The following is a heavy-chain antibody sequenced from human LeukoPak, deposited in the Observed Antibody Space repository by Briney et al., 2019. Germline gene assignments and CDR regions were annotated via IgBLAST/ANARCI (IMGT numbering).Heavy chain of an antibody. V-gene: IGHV4-59*08. CDR2: IYYSGST. Sequence: SETLSLTCTVSGGSISSYYWSWIRQPPGKGLEWIGYIYYSGSTNYNPSLKSRVTISVDTSKNQFSLKLSSVTAADTAVYYCARGGGSSWYGGGFNYWGQGTLVTVSS. J-gene: IGHJ4*02. CDR1: GGSISSYY. D-gene: IGHD6-13*01. CDR3: ARGGGSSWYGGGFNY.